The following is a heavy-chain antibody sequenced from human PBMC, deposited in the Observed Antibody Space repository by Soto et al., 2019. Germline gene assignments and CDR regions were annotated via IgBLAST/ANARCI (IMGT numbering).Heavy chain of an antibody. CDR2: ISGSGGST. CDR3: AKEVLHIVVVVAATGGAFYI. J-gene: IGHJ3*02. V-gene: IGHV3-23*01. CDR1: GFTFSSYA. Sequence: PGGSLRLSCAASGFTFSSYAMSWVRQAPGKGLEWVSAISGSGGSTYYADSVKGRFTISRDNSKNTLYLQMNSLRAEDTAVYYYAKEVLHIVVVVAATGGAFYIWGQGTMVT. D-gene: IGHD2-15*01.